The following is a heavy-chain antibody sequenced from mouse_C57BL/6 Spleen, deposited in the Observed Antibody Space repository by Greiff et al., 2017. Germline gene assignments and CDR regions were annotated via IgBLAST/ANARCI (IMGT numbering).Heavy chain of an antibody. J-gene: IGHJ1*03. Sequence: VQLQQPGAELVRPGTSVKLSCKASGYTFTSYWMHWVKQRPGQGLEWIGVIDPSDSYTNYNQKFKGKATLTVDTSSSTAYMQLSSLTSEDSAVYYCARSRYDYDGYWYFDVWGTGTTVTVSS. CDR1: GYTFTSYW. V-gene: IGHV1-59*01. D-gene: IGHD2-4*01. CDR3: ARSRYDYDGYWYFDV. CDR2: IDPSDSYT.